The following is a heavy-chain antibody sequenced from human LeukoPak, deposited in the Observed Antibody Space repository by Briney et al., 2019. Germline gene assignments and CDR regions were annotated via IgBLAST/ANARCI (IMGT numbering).Heavy chain of an antibody. J-gene: IGHJ6*02. CDR1: GGSISSYY. V-gene: IGHV4-59*01. CDR3: AFGDYYYYYGMDV. D-gene: IGHD4-17*01. CDR2: VYYSGST. Sequence: SETLSLTCTVSGGSISSYYWSWIRQPPRKGLEWIGYVYYSGSTNYNPSLKSRVTISVDTSKKQFSLKLSSVTAADTAVYYCAFGDYYYYYGMDVWGQGTTVTVSS.